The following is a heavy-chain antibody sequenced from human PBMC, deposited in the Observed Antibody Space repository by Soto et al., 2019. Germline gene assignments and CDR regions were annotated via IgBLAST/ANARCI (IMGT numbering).Heavy chain of an antibody. Sequence: GGSLRLSCAASGFTFSSYAMSWVRQAPGKGLEWVSSISGRGSGTFYGDSMKGRFTISRDNSRSTLYLDMNSLRADDTAVYYCAKDRQWLVRVGFDPWGQGTLVTVSS. D-gene: IGHD6-19*01. CDR1: GFTFSSYA. CDR2: ISGRGSGT. J-gene: IGHJ5*02. CDR3: AKDRQWLVRVGFDP. V-gene: IGHV3-23*01.